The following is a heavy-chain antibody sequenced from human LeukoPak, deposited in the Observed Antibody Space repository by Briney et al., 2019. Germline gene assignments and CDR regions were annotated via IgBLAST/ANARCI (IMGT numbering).Heavy chain of an antibody. CDR3: AREKYYYDSSGYYHGGNYFDY. J-gene: IGHJ4*02. CDR1: GFTFSSYG. Sequence: GGSLRLSCAASGFTFSSYGMHWVRQAQGKGLEGVAVIWYDGSNKYYADSVKGRFTISRDNSKNTLYLQMNSLRAEDTAVYYCAREKYYYDSSGYYHGGNYFDYWGQGTLVTVSS. D-gene: IGHD3-22*01. CDR2: IWYDGSNK. V-gene: IGHV3-33*01.